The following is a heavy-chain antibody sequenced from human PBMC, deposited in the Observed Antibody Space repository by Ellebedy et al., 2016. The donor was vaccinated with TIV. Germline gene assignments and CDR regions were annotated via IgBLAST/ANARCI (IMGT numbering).Heavy chain of an antibody. Sequence: MPSETLSLTCAVYGGSFSGYYWTLIRQTPGKVLEWIWEISHSGYTNYNPSLKSRVTISVDASKDHFSLKLRSVTAADTAIYYCAAVWLGDSQWFDPWGQGTLVTVSS. D-gene: IGHD3-10*01. V-gene: IGHV4-34*01. CDR2: ISHSGYT. CDR1: GGSFSGYY. CDR3: AAVWLGDSQWFDP. J-gene: IGHJ5*02.